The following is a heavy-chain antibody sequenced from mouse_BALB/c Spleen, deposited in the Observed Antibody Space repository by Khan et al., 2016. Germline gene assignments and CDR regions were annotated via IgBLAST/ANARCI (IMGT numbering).Heavy chain of an antibody. CDR1: GYTFTDHA. CDR2: FSPGNGDI. J-gene: IGHJ2*01. Sequence: QVQLQQSDAELVKPGASVKISCKASGYTFTDHAIHWVKQKPEQGLEWIGYFSPGNGDIKYNEKFKDKATLTADRSSSTAYMQLNSLTSEDSAMYCCKRSRNPLFDYWGQGTTLTVSS. D-gene: IGHD3-1*01. CDR3: KRSRNPLFDY. V-gene: IGHV1S53*02.